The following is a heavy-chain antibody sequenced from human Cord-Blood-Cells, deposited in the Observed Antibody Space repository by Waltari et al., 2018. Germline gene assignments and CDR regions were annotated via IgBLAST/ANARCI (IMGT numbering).Heavy chain of an antibody. V-gene: IGHV3-21*01. D-gene: IGHD6-13*01. CDR3: ARGSSSWYYFDY. J-gene: IGHJ4*02. CDR1: GFTFSSYS. Sequence: EVQLVESGGGLVKPGGSLRLYCVASGFTFSSYSMNWVRQAPGRELEWVSSISSSSSYIDYAESVKGRLTISRDNAKNSLYQQMNSLRAEDTAVYYCARGSSSWYYFDYWGQGTLVTVSS. CDR2: ISSSSSYI.